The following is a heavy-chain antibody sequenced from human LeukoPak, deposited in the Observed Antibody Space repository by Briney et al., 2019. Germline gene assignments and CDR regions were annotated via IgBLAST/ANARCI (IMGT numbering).Heavy chain of an antibody. V-gene: IGHV4-4*07. D-gene: IGHD2-2*02. CDR1: GGSLSSYY. J-gene: IGHJ6*03. Sequence: KPSETLALTRTVSGGSLSSYYRSRVPQPPRKGLGWVGRIYNHGGTNYNPSLKSRVTMSVDTSKNQFSLKLSSVTAADTAVYYCARVKGYCSSTSCYSYYYYMDVWGKGTTVTVSS. CDR3: ARVKGYCSSTSCYSYYYYMDV. CDR2: IYNHGGT.